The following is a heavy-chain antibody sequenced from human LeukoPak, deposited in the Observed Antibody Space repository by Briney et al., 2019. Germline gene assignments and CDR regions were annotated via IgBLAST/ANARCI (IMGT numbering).Heavy chain of an antibody. CDR1: GYTFTGYY. Sequence: ASVKVSCKASGYTFTGYYMHWVRQAPGQGLEWMGWINPNSGGTNYAQKFQGRVTMTRDTSISTAYMELSRLRSDDTAVYYCARDLGYGVRGVEPDYWGQGTLVTVSS. CDR3: ARDLGYGVRGVEPDY. J-gene: IGHJ4*02. D-gene: IGHD4-17*01. V-gene: IGHV1-2*02. CDR2: INPNSGGT.